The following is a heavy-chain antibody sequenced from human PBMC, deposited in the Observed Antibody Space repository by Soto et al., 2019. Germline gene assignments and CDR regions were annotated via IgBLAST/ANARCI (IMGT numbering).Heavy chain of an antibody. CDR3: ARESTGSYISWFDP. Sequence: QVQLVESGGGVVQPGRSLRLSCAASGFTCSSYGMHWVRQAPGKGLEWVAVIWYDGSNKYYADSVKGRFTISRDNSKNTLYLQMNSLRAEDTAVYYCARESTGSYISWFDPWGQGTLVTVSS. D-gene: IGHD3-10*01. CDR1: GFTCSSYG. J-gene: IGHJ5*02. V-gene: IGHV3-33*01. CDR2: IWYDGSNK.